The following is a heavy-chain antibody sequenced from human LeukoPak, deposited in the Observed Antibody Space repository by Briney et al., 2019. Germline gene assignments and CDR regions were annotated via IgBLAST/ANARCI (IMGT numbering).Heavy chain of an antibody. CDR3: TRILLKWELPGSDAFDI. D-gene: IGHD1-26*01. J-gene: IGHJ3*02. Sequence: LSLTCTVSGGSISSYFWSWVRQAPGKGLEWVGFIRSKAYGATTEYAASLKDRFTISRDDSKSIAYLQVNSLKTEDTAVYYCTRILLKWELPGSDAFDIWGEGTMVTVSS. V-gene: IGHV3-49*04. CDR2: IRSKAYGATT. CDR1: GGSISSYF.